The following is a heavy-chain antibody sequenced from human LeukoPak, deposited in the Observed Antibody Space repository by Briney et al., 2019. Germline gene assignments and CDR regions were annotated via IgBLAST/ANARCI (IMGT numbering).Heavy chain of an antibody. CDR2: ISAYNGNT. Sequence: ASVKVSCKASGYTFTSYGISWVRQAPGQGLEWMGWISAYNGNTNYAQKLQGRVTMTTDTSTSTAYLELRSLRSDDTAVYYCAREGHDYGDYGGFDYWGQGTLVTVSS. CDR3: AREGHDYGDYGGFDY. V-gene: IGHV1-18*01. D-gene: IGHD4-17*01. CDR1: GYTFTSYG. J-gene: IGHJ4*02.